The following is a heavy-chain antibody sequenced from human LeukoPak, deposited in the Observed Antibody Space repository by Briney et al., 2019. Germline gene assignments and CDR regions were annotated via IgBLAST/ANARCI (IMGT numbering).Heavy chain of an antibody. J-gene: IGHJ3*02. CDR1: GYTFTSYD. CDR3: ARIQYQLLRSRAFDI. CDR2: INPNSGGT. V-gene: IGHV1-2*02. D-gene: IGHD2-2*01. Sequence: GASVKVSCKASGYTFTSYDINWVRQAPGQGLEWMGWINPNSGGTNYAQKFQGRVTMTRDTSISTAYMELSRLRSDDTAVYYCARIQYQLLRSRAFDIWGQGTMVTVSS.